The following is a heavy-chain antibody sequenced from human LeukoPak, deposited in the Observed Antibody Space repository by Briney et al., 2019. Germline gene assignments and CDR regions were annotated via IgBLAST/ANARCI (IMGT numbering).Heavy chain of an antibody. J-gene: IGHJ4*02. D-gene: IGHD2-2*01. CDR3: ASSIVVVPAAMWDPALYYFDY. CDR2: IYYSGST. CDR1: GVSISSYY. V-gene: IGHV4-59*12. Sequence: SETLSLTCTVSGVSISSYYWSWIRQPPGKGLEWIGYIYYSGSTYCNPSLKSRVTISVDTSKNQFSLKLSSVTAADTAVYYCASSIVVVPAAMWDPALYYFDYWGQGTLVTVSS.